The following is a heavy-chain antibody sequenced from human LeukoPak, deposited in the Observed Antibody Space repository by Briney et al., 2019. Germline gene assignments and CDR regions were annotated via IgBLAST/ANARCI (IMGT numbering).Heavy chain of an antibody. V-gene: IGHV1-8*01. CDR3: ARGKDSSGYYDPFDY. CDR1: GYTFTSYD. J-gene: IGHJ4*02. CDR2: MNPNSGNT. Sequence: ASVKVSCKASGYTFTSYDINWVRQAAGQGLEWMGWMNPNSGNTGYAQKFQGRVTMTRNTSISTAYMELSSLRSEDTAVYYCARGKDSSGYYDPFDYWGQGTLVTVSS. D-gene: IGHD3-22*01.